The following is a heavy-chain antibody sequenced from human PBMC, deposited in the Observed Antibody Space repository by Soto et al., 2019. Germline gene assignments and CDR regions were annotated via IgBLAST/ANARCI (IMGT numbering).Heavy chain of an antibody. CDR2: IKLDGSEQ. V-gene: IGHV3-7*01. D-gene: IGHD6-13*01. CDR3: ARGDRWYDY. Sequence: EVQLVESGGGLVQPGGSLRLSCAASGFTFSGYWMSWVRQAPGKGLEWVANIKLDGSEQYYVDSVKGRFTISRDNAKNSLYLHMNSLRAKDTAVYFCARGDRWYDYWGQGTLVTVSS. J-gene: IGHJ4*02. CDR1: GFTFSGYW.